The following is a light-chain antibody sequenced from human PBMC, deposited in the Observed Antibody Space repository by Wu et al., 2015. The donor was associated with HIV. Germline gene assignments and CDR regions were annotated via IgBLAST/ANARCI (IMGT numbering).Light chain of an antibody. CDR3: QQLNSFPLT. J-gene: IGKJ5*01. CDR2: DAS. CDR1: QGISNF. Sequence: IQMTQSPSSLSASVGDRVTITCRASQGISNFLAWYQQKPGKPPKVLIYDASTLQTGVSSRFSGSGSGAEFTLSINGLQREDFAVYYCQQLNSFPLTFGPGTRLEIK. V-gene: IGKV1-13*02.